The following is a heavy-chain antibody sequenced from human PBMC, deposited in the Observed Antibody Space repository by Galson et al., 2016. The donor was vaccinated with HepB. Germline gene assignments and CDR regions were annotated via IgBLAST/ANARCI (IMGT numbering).Heavy chain of an antibody. V-gene: IGHV1-8*01. J-gene: IGHJ4*02. CDR2: MNPNSGNT. CDR1: GYTFTSYD. Sequence: SVKVSCKASGYTFTSYDINWVRQATGQGLEWMGWMNPNSGNTGYAQKFQGRVTITADERTSTAYMELSILRSEDTAIYYCARASGGYDYPEAYFFDFWGQGTLVTVSS. D-gene: IGHD5-12*01. CDR3: ARASGGYDYPEAYFFDF.